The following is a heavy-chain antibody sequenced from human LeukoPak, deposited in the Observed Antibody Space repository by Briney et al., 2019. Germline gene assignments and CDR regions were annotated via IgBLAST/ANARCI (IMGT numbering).Heavy chain of an antibody. CDR2: ISSSGSDT. V-gene: IGHV3-11*04. CDR3: AREVADSSGWPDDAFDI. J-gene: IGHJ3*02. CDR1: RFTFRDHF. Sequence: GGSLRLSCAASRFTFRDHFMSWIRQPPGKGLEYVSYISSSGSDTYYSDSVKGRFTVSRDNAKNSLFLQMNSLRAEETAVYYCAREVADSSGWPDDAFDIWGQGTMVTVSS. D-gene: IGHD6-19*01.